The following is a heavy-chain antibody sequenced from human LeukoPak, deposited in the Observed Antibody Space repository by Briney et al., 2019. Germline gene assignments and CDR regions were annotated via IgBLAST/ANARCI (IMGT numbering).Heavy chain of an antibody. Sequence: PSETLSLTCTVSAVSISSSSYHWGWIRQPPGKGLEWIGSISYSGSTYYNSSLKSRVAIAVDTSKNQFSLKLSSVTAADRAVYYCARGYCSSTTCSGVGYMEVWGKGTTVTVSS. CDR2: ISYSGST. J-gene: IGHJ6*03. CDR1: AVSISSSSYH. D-gene: IGHD2-2*01. V-gene: IGHV4-39*01. CDR3: ARGYCSSTTCSGVGYMEV.